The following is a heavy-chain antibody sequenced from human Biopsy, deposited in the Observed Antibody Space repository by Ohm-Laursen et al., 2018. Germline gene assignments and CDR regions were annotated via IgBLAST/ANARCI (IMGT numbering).Heavy chain of an antibody. Sequence: GSLRLSCAASTFTFSSDSVNWVRQAPGKGLEWVSYINSDASYIYYGVSVRGRFTISRDNAKNSVYLQMNSLTVEDTAVYYCARDGAGSYHDYWGQGTLVTVSS. J-gene: IGHJ4*02. CDR3: ARDGAGSYHDY. CDR1: TFTFSSDS. D-gene: IGHD3-10*01. CDR2: INSDASYI. V-gene: IGHV3-21*04.